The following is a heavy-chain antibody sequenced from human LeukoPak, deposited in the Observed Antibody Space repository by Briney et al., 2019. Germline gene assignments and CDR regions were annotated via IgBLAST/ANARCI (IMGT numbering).Heavy chain of an antibody. D-gene: IGHD3-3*01. J-gene: IGHJ4*02. CDR3: ARATSPFWSGYYSY. CDR2: INHSGST. V-gene: IGHV4-34*01. Sequence: PSETLSLTCAVYGGSFSGYYWSWIRQPPGKGLEWVGEINHSGSTNYNPSLKSRVTISVDKSKNEFSLKLSSVTASDTAVYYCARATSPFWSGYYSYWGQGTLVTVSS. CDR1: GGSFSGYY.